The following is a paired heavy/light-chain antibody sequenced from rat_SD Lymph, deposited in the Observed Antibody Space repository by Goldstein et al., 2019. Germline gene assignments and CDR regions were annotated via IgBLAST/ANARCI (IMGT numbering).Light chain of an antibody. CDR1: EDIYNG. CDR2: NAN. V-gene: IGKV12S34*01. Sequence: DIQMTQSPASLSASLGETVTIECRASEDIYNGLAWYQQKPGKSPQLLIYNANSLHTGVPSRFSGSGSGTQYSLKINSLQSEDVASYFCQQYYNYPLTFGSGTKLEIK. CDR3: QQYYNYPLT. J-gene: IGKJ5*01.
Heavy chain of an antibody. CDR3: TREGHTVRGTFDY. CDR1: GFSLTSYG. J-gene: IGHJ2*01. V-gene: IGHV2-63*01. D-gene: IGHD1-1*01. Sequence: QVQLKESGPGPVQPSETLSLTCTVSGFSLTSYGVNWVRQPPGKGLEWMGRMRYNGDTSYNSALKSRLSISRDTSKNQVFLKMNSLQTDDTGTYYCTREGHTVRGTFDYWGQGVMVTVSS. CDR2: MRYNGDT.